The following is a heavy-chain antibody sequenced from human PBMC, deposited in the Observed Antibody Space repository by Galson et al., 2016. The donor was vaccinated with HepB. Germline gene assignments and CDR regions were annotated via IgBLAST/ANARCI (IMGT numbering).Heavy chain of an antibody. J-gene: IGHJ1*01. D-gene: IGHD3-10*01. Sequence: SLRLSCAASEFTFSSYAMHWVRQAPGKGLEYVSSISSDGGGTYYADPVKGRFTISRDNSKNTLFLQMRSLRAEDTAVYYCVKREAGYYYGDWGQGTLVTVSS. CDR1: EFTFSSYA. V-gene: IGHV3-64D*06. CDR3: VKREAGYYYGD. CDR2: ISSDGGGT.